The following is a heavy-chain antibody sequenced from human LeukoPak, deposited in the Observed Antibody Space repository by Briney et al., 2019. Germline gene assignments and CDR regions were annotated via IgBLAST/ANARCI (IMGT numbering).Heavy chain of an antibody. CDR3: ARGGIAAHYNWFDP. D-gene: IGHD6-13*01. V-gene: IGHV4-34*01. CDR2: INHSGST. CDR1: GGSFSVYY. Sequence: SQTLSLICAVYGGSFSVYYWSWIRHPPGKGLEWIGEINHSGSTNYNPSLKSRGTKSVDTSKNEFSLKLSSVTAADTAVYYCARGGIAAHYNWFDPWGQGTLVTVS. J-gene: IGHJ5*02.